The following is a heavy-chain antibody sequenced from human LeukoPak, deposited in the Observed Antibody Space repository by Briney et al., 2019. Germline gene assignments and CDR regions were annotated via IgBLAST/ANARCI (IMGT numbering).Heavy chain of an antibody. Sequence: SVKVSCKASGGTFSSYAISWVRQAPGQGLEWMGGIIPIFGTANYAQKFQGRVTITADESTSTAHMELSSLRSEDTAVYYCARDQSAAWNWFDPWGQGTLVTVSS. CDR2: IIPIFGTA. D-gene: IGHD6-25*01. CDR3: ARDQSAAWNWFDP. J-gene: IGHJ5*02. V-gene: IGHV1-69*13. CDR1: GGTFSSYA.